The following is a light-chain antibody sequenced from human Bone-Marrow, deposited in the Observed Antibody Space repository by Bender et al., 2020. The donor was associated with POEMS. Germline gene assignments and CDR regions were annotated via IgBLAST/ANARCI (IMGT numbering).Light chain of an antibody. CDR3: CSYAGRGRV. CDR2: EGD. Sequence: QSALTQPASVPGSPGQSITISCTGTSSDVGNYNLVSWYQQHPGKAPKLMIYEGDKRPSGVSDRFSGSKSGNTASLTISGLQAEDEADYYCCSYAGRGRVFGGGTKLTVL. CDR1: SSDVGNYNL. V-gene: IGLV2-23*01. J-gene: IGLJ2*01.